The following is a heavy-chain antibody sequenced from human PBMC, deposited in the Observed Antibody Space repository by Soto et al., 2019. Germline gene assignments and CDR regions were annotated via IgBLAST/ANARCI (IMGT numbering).Heavy chain of an antibody. V-gene: IGHV3-30*18. D-gene: IGHD2-21*01. CDR1: GFTFSNYG. CDR3: AKDGAPRYCGRRRCHPAGAY. Sequence: QVQLVESGGGVVQPGRSLRLSCAGSGFTFSNYGLHWVRQAPGKGLEWVAVISYDGSHKYYADSVKGRFTISRDNSNNMLYLQMDSLRAEDTAVYYCAKDGAPRYCGRRRCHPAGAYWGQGTLVTVSS. CDR2: ISYDGSHK. J-gene: IGHJ4*02.